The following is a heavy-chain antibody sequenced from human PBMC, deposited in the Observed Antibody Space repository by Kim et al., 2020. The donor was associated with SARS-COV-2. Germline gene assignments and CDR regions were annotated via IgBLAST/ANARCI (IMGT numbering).Heavy chain of an antibody. CDR1: GGTFSSYA. V-gene: IGHV1-69*13. CDR3: AGYCSGGSCLRGDYYFDY. Sequence: SVKVSCKASGGTFSSYAISWVRQAPGQGLEWMGGIIPIFGTANYAQKFQGRVTITADESTSTAYMELSSLRSEDTAVYYCAGYCSGGSCLRGDYYFDYRGQGTLVTVSS. CDR2: IIPIFGTA. D-gene: IGHD2-15*01. J-gene: IGHJ4*02.